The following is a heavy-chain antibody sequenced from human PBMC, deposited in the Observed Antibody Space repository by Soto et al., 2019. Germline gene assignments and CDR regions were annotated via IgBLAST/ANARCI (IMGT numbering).Heavy chain of an antibody. Sequence: PSETLSLTCTVSGGSISSYYWSWIRQPAGKGLEWIGRIYTSGSTNYNPSLKSRVTMSVDTSKNQFSLKLSSVTAADTAVYYCARELRDQHVSLRYFDWFPSNWFDPWGQGTLVTVSS. D-gene: IGHD3-9*01. CDR1: GGSISSYY. J-gene: IGHJ5*02. CDR2: IYTSGST. V-gene: IGHV4-4*07. CDR3: ARELRDQHVSLRYFDWFPSNWFDP.